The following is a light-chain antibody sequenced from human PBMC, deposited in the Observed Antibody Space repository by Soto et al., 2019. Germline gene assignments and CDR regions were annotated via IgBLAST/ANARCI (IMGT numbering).Light chain of an antibody. V-gene: IGKV1-5*03. J-gene: IGKJ2*01. CDR3: QQYNSYSPLYT. Sequence: DIQMTQSPSTLSASVGDRVTITCRASQSISSWLAWYQQKPGKAPKLLIYKASSLESGVSSRFSGSGSGTEFTLTSSSLLPDDFATYYCQQYNSYSPLYTFGQGTKLEIK. CDR1: QSISSW. CDR2: KAS.